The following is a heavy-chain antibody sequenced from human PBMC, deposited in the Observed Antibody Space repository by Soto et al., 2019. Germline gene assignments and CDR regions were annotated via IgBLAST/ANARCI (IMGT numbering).Heavy chain of an antibody. CDR3: ARGYMYYDFWSGYYPLDY. CDR2: INHSGST. CDR1: GGSFSGYY. V-gene: IGHV4-34*01. D-gene: IGHD3-3*01. Sequence: SEPLSLTCAVSGGSFSGYYWSWIRQPPGKGLGWIGEINHSGSTNYNPSLKSRVTISVDTSKNQFSLKLSSVTAADTAVYYCARGYMYYDFWSGYYPLDYWGQGTLVTVSS. J-gene: IGHJ4*02.